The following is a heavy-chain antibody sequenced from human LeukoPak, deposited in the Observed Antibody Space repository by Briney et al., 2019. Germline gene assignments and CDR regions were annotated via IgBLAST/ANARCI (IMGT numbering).Heavy chain of an antibody. Sequence: AGGSLRLSCAASGFTFSSYGMHWVRQAPGKGLEWVAVISYDGSNKYYADSVKGRFTISRDNSKNTLYLQMNSLRAEDTAVYYCAKDTHPDYWGQGTLVTVSS. V-gene: IGHV3-30*18. CDR2: ISYDGSNK. CDR1: GFTFSSYG. CDR3: AKDTHPDY. J-gene: IGHJ4*02.